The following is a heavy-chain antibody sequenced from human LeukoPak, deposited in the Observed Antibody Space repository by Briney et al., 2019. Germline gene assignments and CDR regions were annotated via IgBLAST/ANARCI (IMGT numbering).Heavy chain of an antibody. D-gene: IGHD3-10*01. CDR3: AREWRYYYGSGSYSTFDY. Sequence: ASVKVSCKASGYTFTSYDINWVRQATGQGLEWMGWMNPNSGNTGYAQKFQGRVTMTRNTSISTAYMELSSLRSEDTAVYYCAREWRYYYGSGSYSTFDYWGQGTLVTVSS. J-gene: IGHJ4*02. CDR2: MNPNSGNT. CDR1: GYTFTSYD. V-gene: IGHV1-8*01.